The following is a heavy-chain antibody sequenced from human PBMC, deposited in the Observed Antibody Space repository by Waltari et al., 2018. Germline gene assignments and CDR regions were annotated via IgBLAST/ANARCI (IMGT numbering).Heavy chain of an antibody. CDR3: ARRGYDFWSGSPFDY. J-gene: IGHJ4*02. CDR1: GGSISSSSYY. Sequence: QLQLQESGPGLVKPSETLSLTCTVSGGSISSSSYYWGWIRQPPGKGLEWIGSIYYSGSTYYNPSLKSRVTISVDTSKNQFSLKLSSVTAADTAVYYCARRGYDFWSGSPFDYWGQGTLVTVSS. D-gene: IGHD3-3*01. V-gene: IGHV4-39*01. CDR2: IYYSGST.